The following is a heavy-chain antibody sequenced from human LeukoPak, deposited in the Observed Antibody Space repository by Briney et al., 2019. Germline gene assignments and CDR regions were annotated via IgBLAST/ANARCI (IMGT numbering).Heavy chain of an antibody. Sequence: GGSLRLSCAASGVTFSSYEMNWVRQAPGKGLEWVSYISSSGSTIYYADSVKGRFTISRDNAKNSLYLQMNSLRAEDTAVYYCARGLKYYYDSSGYHWGQGTLVTVSS. J-gene: IGHJ5*02. V-gene: IGHV3-48*03. CDR1: GVTFSSYE. CDR2: ISSSGSTI. D-gene: IGHD3-22*01. CDR3: ARGLKYYYDSSGYH.